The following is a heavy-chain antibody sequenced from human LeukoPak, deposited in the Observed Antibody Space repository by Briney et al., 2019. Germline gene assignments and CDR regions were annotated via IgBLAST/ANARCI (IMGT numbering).Heavy chain of an antibody. Sequence: GGSLRLSCAASGFTFDDYGMSWVRQAPGKGLEWVSGINWNGGSTGYADSVKGRFTISRDNAKNSLYLQMNSLRAEDTALYYCARDPYYYDSSGGAFDIWGQGTMVTVSS. J-gene: IGHJ3*02. CDR2: INWNGGST. CDR3: ARDPYYYDSSGGAFDI. CDR1: GFTFDDYG. D-gene: IGHD3-22*01. V-gene: IGHV3-20*04.